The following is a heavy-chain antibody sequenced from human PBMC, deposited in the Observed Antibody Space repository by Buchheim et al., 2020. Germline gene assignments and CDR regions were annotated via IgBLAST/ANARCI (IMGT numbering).Heavy chain of an antibody. J-gene: IGHJ4*02. D-gene: IGHD1-26*01. CDR2: ISGRGGST. CDR3: ARDRMEATSDY. Sequence: EVQLLESGGGLVQPGGSLRLSCAASGFTFSSYAMSWVRQAPGKGLEWVSAISGRGGSTYYADFVKGRFTISIDNSKKKLYLPMNSLRAEDTAVYYCARDRMEATSDYWGQGTL. CDR1: GFTFSSYA. V-gene: IGHV3-23*01.